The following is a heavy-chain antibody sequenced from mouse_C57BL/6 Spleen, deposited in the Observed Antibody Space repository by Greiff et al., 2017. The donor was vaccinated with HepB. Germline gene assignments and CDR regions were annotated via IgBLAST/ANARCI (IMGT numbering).Heavy chain of an antibody. J-gene: IGHJ4*01. CDR3: ARENYYGSSYGGYYAMDY. V-gene: IGHV2-9-1*01. D-gene: IGHD1-1*01. Sequence: VKLVESGPGLVAPSQSLSITCTVSGFSLTSYAISWVRQPPGTGLEWLGVIWTGGGTNYNSALKSRVSISKDNSKSQVVLKMNSLQTEDTARYYCARENYYGSSYGGYYAMDYWGQGTSVTVSS. CDR2: IWTGGGT. CDR1: GFSLTSYA.